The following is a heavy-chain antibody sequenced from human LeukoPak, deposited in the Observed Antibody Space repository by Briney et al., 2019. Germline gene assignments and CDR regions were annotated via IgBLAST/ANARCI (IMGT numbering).Heavy chain of an antibody. CDR1: GFIVSSNY. CDR2: IYYGGST. D-gene: IGHD6-13*01. CDR3: ARTYSSSSYSPFDY. V-gene: IGHV3-53*01. J-gene: IGHJ4*02. Sequence: GGSLRLSCAASGFIVSSNYMNWVRQAPGKGLEWVSVIYYGGSTFYADSVKGRFTISRDNSKNTLYLQMNSLRAEDTAVYYCARTYSSSSYSPFDYWGQGTLVTVSS.